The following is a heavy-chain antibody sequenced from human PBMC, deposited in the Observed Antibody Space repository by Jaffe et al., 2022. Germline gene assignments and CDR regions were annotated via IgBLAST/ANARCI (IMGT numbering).Heavy chain of an antibody. V-gene: IGHV3-21*01. CDR3: ARTAGYCSSTSCFNWFDP. D-gene: IGHD2-2*01. Sequence: EVQLVESGGGLVKPGGSLRLSCAASGFTFSSYSMNWVRQAPGKGLEWVSSISSSSSYIYYADSVKGRFTISRDNAKNSLYLQMNSLRAEDTAVYYCARTAGYCSSTSCFNWFDPWGQGTLVTVSS. J-gene: IGHJ5*02. CDR2: ISSSSSYI. CDR1: GFTFSSYS.